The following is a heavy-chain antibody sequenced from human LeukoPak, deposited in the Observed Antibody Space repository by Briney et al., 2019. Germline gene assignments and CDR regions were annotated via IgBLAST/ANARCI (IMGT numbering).Heavy chain of an antibody. Sequence: GGSLRLSCAASGFTFSSYAVSWVRQAPGKGLEWVSAISGSGGSTYYADSVKGRFTISRDNSKNMLYLQMNSLRAEDTAVYYCAKTGTPWYYFDYWGQGTLVTVSS. CDR3: AKTGTPWYYFDY. V-gene: IGHV3-23*01. CDR1: GFTFSSYA. J-gene: IGHJ4*02. D-gene: IGHD6-13*01. CDR2: ISGSGGST.